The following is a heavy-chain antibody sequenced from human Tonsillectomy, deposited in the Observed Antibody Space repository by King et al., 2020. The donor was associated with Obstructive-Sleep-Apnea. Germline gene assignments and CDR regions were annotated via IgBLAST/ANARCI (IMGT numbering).Heavy chain of an antibody. J-gene: IGHJ4*02. Sequence: VQLVESGGGLVQPGGSLRLSCAASGFTFRNYWMHWVRQAPGKGLEWVAIIKQDETEKYYEDSVKGRFTVSRDNANNSLFLQMNSLRAEDTAMYYCVRDVSAFCSTWRLDSWGQGSLVTVSS. CDR3: VRDVSAFCSTWRLDS. CDR2: IKQDETEK. CDR1: GFTFRNYW. D-gene: IGHD6-13*01. V-gene: IGHV3-7*01.